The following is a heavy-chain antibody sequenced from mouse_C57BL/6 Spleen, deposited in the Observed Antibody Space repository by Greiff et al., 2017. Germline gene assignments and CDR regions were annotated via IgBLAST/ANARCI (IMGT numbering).Heavy chain of an antibody. V-gene: IGHV3-8*01. CDR3: ARRGAGGYGFDY. J-gene: IGHJ2*01. CDR1: GYSITSDY. Sequence: EVQLKESGPGLAKPSQTLSLTCSVTGYSITSDYWNWIRKFPGHKLEYMGYISYSGSTYYNPSLKRQISITRDTSKNQYDLQLNSGTTDDTATYYCARRGAGGYGFDYWGQGTTLTVSS. D-gene: IGHD2-2*01. CDR2: ISYSGST.